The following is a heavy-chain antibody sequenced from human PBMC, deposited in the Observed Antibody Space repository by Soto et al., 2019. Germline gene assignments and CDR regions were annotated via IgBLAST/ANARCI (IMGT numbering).Heavy chain of an antibody. V-gene: IGHV1-18*01. CDR2: ISGYNGNT. CDR1: GYTFSNYG. Sequence: QVQLVQSGAEVKKPGASVTVSCKTSGYTFSNYGINWVRQAPGQGLEWMGWISGYNGNTNYAQTVQGRVTMTTDTSTGTVYMELRSLKSDDTAIYYCSRLIMVGGCFDPNYYHGMEVWGQGTTVTVSS. D-gene: IGHD3-10*01. J-gene: IGHJ6*02. CDR3: SRLIMVGGCFDPNYYHGMEV.